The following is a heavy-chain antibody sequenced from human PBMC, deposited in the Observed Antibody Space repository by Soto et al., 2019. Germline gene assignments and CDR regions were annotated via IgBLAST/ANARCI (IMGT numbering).Heavy chain of an antibody. Sequence: EVQLLESGGGLVQPGGSLRLSCAASGFTFSSYAMRWVRQAPGKGLEWVSAISGSGGSTYYADSVKGRFTISRDNSKNTQYLQMNSLRVEDTAVYYCARRGSGSDYDYWGQGTLVAVSS. D-gene: IGHD1-26*01. CDR3: ARRGSGSDYDY. CDR1: GFTFSSYA. J-gene: IGHJ4*02. CDR2: ISGSGGST. V-gene: IGHV3-23*01.